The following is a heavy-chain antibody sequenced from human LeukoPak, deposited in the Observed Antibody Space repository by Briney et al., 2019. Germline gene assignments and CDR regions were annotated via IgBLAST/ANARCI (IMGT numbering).Heavy chain of an antibody. Sequence: GASVKVSCKASGYTFTNYAMNWVRQAPGQGLEWMGWLNTNTGNPTYAQGFTGRFVFSLDTSVSTAYLQISSLKAEDTAVYYCARDPNHYYDSSAYYGDYWGQGTLVTVSS. CDR3: ARDPNHYYDSSAYYGDY. D-gene: IGHD3-22*01. CDR1: GYTFTNYA. CDR2: LNTNTGNP. J-gene: IGHJ4*02. V-gene: IGHV7-4-1*02.